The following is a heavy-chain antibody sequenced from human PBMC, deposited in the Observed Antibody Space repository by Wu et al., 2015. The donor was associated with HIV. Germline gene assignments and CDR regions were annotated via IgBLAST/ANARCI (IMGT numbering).Heavy chain of an antibody. J-gene: IGHJ4*02. V-gene: IGHV1-46*03. CDR3: ARWSAKTGDWSGYYFDY. CDR1: GYTFTSYY. Sequence: QVQLVQSGAEVKKPGASVKVSCKASGYTFTSYYMHWVRQAPGQGLEWMGIINPSGGSTSYAQKFQGRVTMTRDTSTSTVYMELSSLRSEDTAVYYCARWSAKTGDWSGYYFDYWGQGTLVTVSS. CDR2: INPSGGST. D-gene: IGHD7-27*01.